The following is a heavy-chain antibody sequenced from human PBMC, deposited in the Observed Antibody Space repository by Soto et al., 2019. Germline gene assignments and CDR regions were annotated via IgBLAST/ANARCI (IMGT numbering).Heavy chain of an antibody. V-gene: IGHV3-48*03. CDR1: GFTFSSYE. CDR3: ARAPAPSKWLTDIPDAFDI. Sequence: GGSLRLCCAASGFTFSSYEMNWVRQAPRKGLEWVSYISSSGSTIYYADSVKGRFTISRDNAKNSLYLQMNSLRAEDTAVYYCARAPAPSKWLTDIPDAFDIWGQGTMVTVSS. D-gene: IGHD3-22*01. CDR2: ISSSGSTI. J-gene: IGHJ3*02.